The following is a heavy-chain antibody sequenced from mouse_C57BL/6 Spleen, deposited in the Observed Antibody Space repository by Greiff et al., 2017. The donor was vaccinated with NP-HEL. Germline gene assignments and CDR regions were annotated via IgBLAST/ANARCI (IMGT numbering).Heavy chain of an antibody. J-gene: IGHJ4*01. V-gene: IGHV1-69*01. D-gene: IGHD1-3*01. CDR1: GYTFTSYW. CDR2: IDPSDSYT. CDR3: AREIKDYYAMDY. Sequence: QVQLQQPGAELVMPGASVKLSCKASGYTFTSYWMHWVKQRPGQGLEWIGEIDPSDSYTNYNQKFKGKSTLTVDKSSSTAYMHLSSLTSEDCAVYYFAREIKDYYAMDYWGQGTSVTVSS.